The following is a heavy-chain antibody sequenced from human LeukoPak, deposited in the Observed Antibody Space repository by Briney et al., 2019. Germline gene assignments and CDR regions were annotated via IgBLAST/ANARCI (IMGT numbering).Heavy chain of an antibody. CDR2: IYPGGSET. CDR3: ARASRDGYNQNFDH. Sequence: GESLKISCKGLGYDFSSYWNAWVRQRPGKGLEWMGIIYPGGSETRYDPSFQGQVTISADRSTSTAYLQWSSLRASDTAMYYCARASRDGYNQNFDHWGQGTLVTVSS. D-gene: IGHD5-24*01. V-gene: IGHV5-51*03. CDR1: GYDFSSYW. J-gene: IGHJ4*02.